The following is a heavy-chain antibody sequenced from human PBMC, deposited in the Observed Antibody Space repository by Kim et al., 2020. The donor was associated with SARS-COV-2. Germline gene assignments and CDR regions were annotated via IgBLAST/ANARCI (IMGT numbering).Heavy chain of an antibody. J-gene: IGHJ3*02. Sequence: GGSLRLSCAASGFTFSSYAMHWVRQAPGKGLEWVAVIWYDGSNKYYADSVKGRFTISRDNSKNTLYLQMNSLRAEDTAVYYCAKDPGSGYYRLAFDIWGQGTMVTVSS. D-gene: IGHD3-22*01. CDR1: GFTFSSYA. CDR3: AKDPGSGYYRLAFDI. V-gene: IGHV3-33*06. CDR2: IWYDGSNK.